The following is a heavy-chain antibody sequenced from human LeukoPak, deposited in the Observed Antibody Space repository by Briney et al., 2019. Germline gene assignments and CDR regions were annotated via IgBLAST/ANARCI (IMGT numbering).Heavy chain of an antibody. CDR1: GFIFTKYW. V-gene: IGHV3-74*01. D-gene: IGHD4-17*01. J-gene: IGHJ4*02. CDR2: VNSDGSAT. CDR3: ARDRDGDEDFDY. Sequence: GSLRLSCAASGFIFTKYWMHWVRQAPGKGLVWVSHVNSDGSATSYADSVKGRFTISSDTAKNSLYLQLNSLTVGDTAIYYCARDRDGDEDFDYWGRGTLVTVSS.